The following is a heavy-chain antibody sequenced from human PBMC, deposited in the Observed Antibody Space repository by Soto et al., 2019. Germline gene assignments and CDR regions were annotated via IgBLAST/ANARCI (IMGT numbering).Heavy chain of an antibody. CDR2: IKQDGSEK. CDR3: ARARRGSSRVGFDY. V-gene: IGHV3-7*01. CDR1: GFTFSSYW. J-gene: IGHJ4*02. D-gene: IGHD6-13*01. Sequence: EVQLVESGGGLVQPGGSLRLSCAASGFTFSSYWMSWVRQAPGKGLEWVANIKQDGSEKYYVDSVKGRFTISRDNAKNSLYLQMNSLRAEDTAVYYCARARRGSSRVGFDYWGQGTLVTVSS.